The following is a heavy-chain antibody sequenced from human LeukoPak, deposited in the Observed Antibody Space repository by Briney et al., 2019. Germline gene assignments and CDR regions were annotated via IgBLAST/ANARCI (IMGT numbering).Heavy chain of an antibody. J-gene: IGHJ4*02. V-gene: IGHV3-7*01. D-gene: IGHD1-26*01. CDR1: GFTFSSYW. CDR3: ARDPIVGDTGGGDY. Sequence: PGGSLRLACAAAGFTFSSYWMTWVRQAPGKGLEWVCNINGDGSIEIYGHSVRGRFSILRDNAKDALYLTLNSLRVDDTAIYHCARDPIVGDTGGGDYWGQGTLVTVSS. CDR2: INGDGSIE.